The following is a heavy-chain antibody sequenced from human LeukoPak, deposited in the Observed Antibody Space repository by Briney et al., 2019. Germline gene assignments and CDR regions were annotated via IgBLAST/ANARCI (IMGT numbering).Heavy chain of an antibody. D-gene: IGHD3-22*01. V-gene: IGHV3-30*02. CDR2: IRYDGSNK. J-gene: IGHJ4*02. CDR1: GFTFSSYG. Sequence: GGSLRLSCAASGFTFSSYGMHWVRQAPGKGLEWVAFIRYDGSNKYYADSVKGRFTISRDNSKNTLYLQMNSLRAEDTAVYYCAKGGYYYDSSGLPSEGEIHFDYWGQGTLVTVSS. CDR3: AKGGYYYDSSGLPSEGEIHFDY.